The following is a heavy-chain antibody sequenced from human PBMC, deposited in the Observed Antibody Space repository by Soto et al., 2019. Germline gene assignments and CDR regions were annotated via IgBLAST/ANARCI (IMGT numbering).Heavy chain of an antibody. J-gene: IGHJ6*02. D-gene: IGHD6-19*01. CDR3: ARVGIAVAGKKASYYYYGMDV. CDR2: ISYDGSNK. V-gene: IGHV3-30-3*01. Sequence: LRLSCAASGFTFSSYAMHWVRQAPGKGLEWVAVISYDGSNKYYADSVKGRFTISRDNSKNTLYLQMNSLRAEDTAVYYCARVGIAVAGKKASYYYYGMDVWGQGTTVTVSS. CDR1: GFTFSSYA.